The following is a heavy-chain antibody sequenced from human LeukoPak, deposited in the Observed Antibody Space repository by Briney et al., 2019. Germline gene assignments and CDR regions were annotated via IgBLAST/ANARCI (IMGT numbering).Heavy chain of an antibody. CDR2: ISAYNGNT. D-gene: IGHD2-2*01. V-gene: IGHV1-18*01. CDR1: GYTFTSYG. Sequence: ASVKVSCTASGYTFTSYGISWVRQAPGQGREWMGWISAYNGNTNYAQKLQGRVTMTTDPSTTTAYMELRSLRSDDTAVYYCATGGDCSSTSCYVTVYWGQGTLVTVSS. J-gene: IGHJ4*02. CDR3: ATGGDCSSTSCYVTVY.